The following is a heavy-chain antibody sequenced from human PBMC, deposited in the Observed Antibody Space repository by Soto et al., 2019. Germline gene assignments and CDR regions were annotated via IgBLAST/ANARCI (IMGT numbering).Heavy chain of an antibody. CDR3: ARATHTGSFDD. V-gene: IGHV4-59*01. D-gene: IGHD6-25*01. CDR1: GCSISSYY. Sequence: SETLSLTCTVSGCSISSYYWSWIRQPPGKGLEWIGYIYYSGSTNYNPSLKSRVTISVDTSKNQFSLKLSSVTAADTAVYYCARATHTGSFDDWGQGTLVPVAS. J-gene: IGHJ4*02. CDR2: IYYSGST.